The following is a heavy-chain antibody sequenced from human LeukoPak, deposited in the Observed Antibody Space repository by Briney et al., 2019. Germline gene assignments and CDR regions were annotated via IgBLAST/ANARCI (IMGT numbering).Heavy chain of an antibody. CDR1: GFTFSSYA. CDR3: ARDLIKYHSTSCPFDY. Sequence: GRSLRLSCAASGFTFSSYAMYWVRQAPGKGLEWVAVISYDGSNKYYADSVKGRFTISRDNSKNTLYLQMNSLRAEDTAVYYCARDLIKYHSTSCPFDYWGQGTLVTVSS. CDR2: ISYDGSNK. J-gene: IGHJ4*02. V-gene: IGHV3-30-3*01. D-gene: IGHD2-2*01.